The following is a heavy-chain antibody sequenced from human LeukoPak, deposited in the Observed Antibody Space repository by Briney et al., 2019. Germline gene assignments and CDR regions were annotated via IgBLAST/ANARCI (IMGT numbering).Heavy chain of an antibody. Sequence: GGSLRLSCAASGFMFSSYSMNWVRQAPGKGLEWVSSISSSSSYIYYADSVKGRFTISRDNAKNSLYLQMNSLRAEDTAVYYCAREGYSGYDYGTSWFDPWGQGTLVTVSS. V-gene: IGHV3-21*01. CDR2: ISSSSSYI. J-gene: IGHJ5*02. CDR3: AREGYSGYDYGTSWFDP. D-gene: IGHD5-12*01. CDR1: GFMFSSYS.